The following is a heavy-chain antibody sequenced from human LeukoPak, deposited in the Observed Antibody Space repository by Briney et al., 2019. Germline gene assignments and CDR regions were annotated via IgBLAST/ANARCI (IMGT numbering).Heavy chain of an antibody. CDR1: GYIFSSND. D-gene: IGHD3-22*01. V-gene: IGHV7-4-1*02. CDR2: INTNTGNP. J-gene: IGHJ4*02. Sequence: ASVKVSCKASGYIFSSNDITWVRQAPGQGLEWMGWINTNTGNPTYAQGFTGRFVFSLDTSVSTAYLQISSLKAEDTAVYYCARVYGSGFYYWGQGTLVTVSS. CDR3: ARVYGSGFYY.